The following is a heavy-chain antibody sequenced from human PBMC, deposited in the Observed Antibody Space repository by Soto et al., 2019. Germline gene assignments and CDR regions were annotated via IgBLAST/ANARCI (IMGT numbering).Heavy chain of an antibody. D-gene: IGHD3-22*01. V-gene: IGHV3-23*01. J-gene: IGHJ4*02. CDR2: ISGSGTTT. CDR3: AQGVNYDSSGYFFGY. CDR1: GFTFSSYS. Sequence: GGSLRLSCATAGFTFSSYSMTWVRQAPGEGLEWVSSISGSGTTTKYADSVKGRFTISSDNSMNTLHLQMNSLRAEDTAVYYCAQGVNYDSSGYFFGYWGQGTLVTVSS.